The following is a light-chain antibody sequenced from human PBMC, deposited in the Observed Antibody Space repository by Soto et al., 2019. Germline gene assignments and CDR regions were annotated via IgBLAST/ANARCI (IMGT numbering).Light chain of an antibody. Sequence: QSALTQPASVSGSPGQSITISCTGTSSDVGGYEYVSWYRQHPGKAPNLMIYEVRDRPSGVSSRFSGSKSGNTASLTISGLQAEDEADYYCSSYRGGSTYVFGTGTKVTVL. CDR2: EVR. J-gene: IGLJ1*01. CDR1: SSDVGGYEY. V-gene: IGLV2-14*01. CDR3: SSYRGGSTYV.